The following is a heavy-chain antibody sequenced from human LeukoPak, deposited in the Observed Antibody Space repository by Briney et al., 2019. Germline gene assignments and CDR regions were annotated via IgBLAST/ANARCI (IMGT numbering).Heavy chain of an antibody. CDR1: GYTFTGYY. D-gene: IGHD6-6*01. V-gene: IGHV1-2*02. J-gene: IGHJ5*02. CDR2: INPNSGGT. Sequence: GASVKVSCKASGYTFTGYYMHWVRQAPGRGLEWMGWINPNSGGTNYAQKFQGRVTMTRDTSISTAYMELSRLRSDDTAVYYCARTKPGIAARFWFDPWGQGTLVTVSS. CDR3: ARTKPGIAARFWFDP.